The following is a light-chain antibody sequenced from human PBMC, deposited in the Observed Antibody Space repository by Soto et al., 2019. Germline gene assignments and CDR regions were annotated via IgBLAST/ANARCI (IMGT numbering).Light chain of an antibody. Sequence: QSALTQPPSVSGSPGQSVTISCTGTSSDVGSYKDVSWYQHHPGKVPKLMIYDVSERPSGVPDRFSGSKSGNTASLTISGLQAEDEANYYCCAYADTFYVFGTGTKVTVL. CDR1: SSDVGSYKD. CDR2: DVS. V-gene: IGLV2-11*01. CDR3: CAYADTFYV. J-gene: IGLJ1*01.